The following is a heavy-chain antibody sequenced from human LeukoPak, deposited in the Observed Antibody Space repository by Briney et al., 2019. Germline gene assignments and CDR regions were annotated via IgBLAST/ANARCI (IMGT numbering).Heavy chain of an antibody. V-gene: IGHV4-39*01. J-gene: IGHJ3*02. CDR3: ARQESYYYRSRDYTGDFDI. CDR2: IYFSGGT. CDR1: GGSISSSDYY. Sequence: SETLSLTCTVSGGSISSSDYYWGWVRQPPGKGLEWIGSIYFSGGTSYNPSLKSRVTISVDTSKNQFSLKLSSVTAADTAVYYCARQESYYYRSRDYTGDFDIWGQGTMVTVSS. D-gene: IGHD3-22*01.